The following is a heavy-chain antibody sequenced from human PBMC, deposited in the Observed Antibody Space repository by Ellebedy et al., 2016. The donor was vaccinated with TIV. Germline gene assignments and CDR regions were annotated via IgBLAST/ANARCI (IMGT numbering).Heavy chain of an antibody. CDR1: GGSISSSSYY. CDR3: ARGGVDTAMPYY. Sequence: MPSETLSLTCTVSGGSISSSSYYWGWIRQPPGKGLEWIGSIYYSGSTYYNPSLKSRVTISVDTSKNQFSLKLSSVTAADTAVYYCARGGVDTAMPYYWGQGTLVTVSS. D-gene: IGHD5-18*01. J-gene: IGHJ4*02. CDR2: IYYSGST. V-gene: IGHV4-39*07.